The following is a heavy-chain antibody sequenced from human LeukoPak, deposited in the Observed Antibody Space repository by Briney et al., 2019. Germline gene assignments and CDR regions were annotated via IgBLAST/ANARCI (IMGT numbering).Heavy chain of an antibody. Sequence: KTSETLSLTCTVSGGSISSYYWNWIRQPPGKGLEWIGYIYYSGSTNYNPSLKSRVTISVDTSKNQFSLKLSSVTAGDTAVYYCARGGWYPESFQHWGQGALVTVSS. CDR2: IYYSGST. CDR3: ARGGWYPESFQH. V-gene: IGHV4-59*01. D-gene: IGHD6-19*01. CDR1: GGSISSYY. J-gene: IGHJ1*01.